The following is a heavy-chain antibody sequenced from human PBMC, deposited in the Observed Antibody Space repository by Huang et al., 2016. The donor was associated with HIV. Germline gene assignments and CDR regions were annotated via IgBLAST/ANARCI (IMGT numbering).Heavy chain of an antibody. CDR1: RGSLSGYY. CDR2: INYSGTI. V-gene: IGHV4-34*01. D-gene: IGHD3-16*01. J-gene: IGHJ5*02. CDR3: AREVMTSFGGPFDP. Sequence: QVQLYQWGAGLLRPSETLSLTCAVDRGSLSGYYWSWIRQSPEKGLEWIGEINYSGTINYNPSLKSRVTISVDTSKKQLSLKLKSVTAADTAVYYCAREVMTSFGGPFDPWGQGTLVAVSS.